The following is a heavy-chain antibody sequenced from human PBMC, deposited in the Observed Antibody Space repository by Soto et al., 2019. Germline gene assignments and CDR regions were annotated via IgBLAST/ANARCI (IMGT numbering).Heavy chain of an antibody. CDR2: IWYDGSNK. Sequence: HPGGSLRLSCAASGFTFSSYGMHWVRQAPGKGLEWVAVIWYDGSNKYYADSVKGRFTISRDNSKNTLYLQMNSLRAEDTAVYYCARAQRSGWYPTCGFYYYGMDVWGQGTTVTVSS. CDR1: GFTFSSYG. D-gene: IGHD6-19*01. CDR3: ARAQRSGWYPTCGFYYYGMDV. V-gene: IGHV3-33*01. J-gene: IGHJ6*02.